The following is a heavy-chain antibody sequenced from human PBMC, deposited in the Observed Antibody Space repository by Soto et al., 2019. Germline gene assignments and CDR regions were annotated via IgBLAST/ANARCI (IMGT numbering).Heavy chain of an antibody. D-gene: IGHD3-10*01. Sequence: QVQLVQSGAEVKKPGSSVKVSCKASGGTFSSYAISWVRQAPGQGLEWMGGIIPIFGTANYAQKFQGRVTITGDETKSTGYMGVSRLRSEDTAVYYCARGITMVRGVNYYYYGMDVWGQGTTVTVSS. V-gene: IGHV1-69*01. CDR2: IIPIFGTA. J-gene: IGHJ6*02. CDR1: GGTFSSYA. CDR3: ARGITMVRGVNYYYYGMDV.